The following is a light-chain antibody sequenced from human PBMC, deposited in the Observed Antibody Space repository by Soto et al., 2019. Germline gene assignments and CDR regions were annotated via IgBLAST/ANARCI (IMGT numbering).Light chain of an antibody. Sequence: QSVLTQPPSASGTPGQRVTISCSGSSSNIGVNSVTWYQHLPGTAPKLPIYSNNQRPSGVPDRFSGSRSGTSASLAISGLQYEDEADYYCAVWYDSLNGWVFGGGTKLTVL. CDR1: SSNIGVNS. CDR2: SNN. V-gene: IGLV1-44*01. J-gene: IGLJ3*02. CDR3: AVWYDSLNGWV.